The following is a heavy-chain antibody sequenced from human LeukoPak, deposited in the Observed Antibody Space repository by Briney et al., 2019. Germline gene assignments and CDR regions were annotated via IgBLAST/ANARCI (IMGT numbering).Heavy chain of an antibody. J-gene: IGHJ4*02. CDR3: AKNNDYYDSSADGDY. D-gene: IGHD3-22*01. V-gene: IGHV3-23*01. Sequence: PGGSLRLSCAASGFTFSSYAMSWVRQAPGKGLEGVSAISGSGGSTYYADSVKGRFTISRDNSKNTLYLQMNSLRAEDTAVYYCAKNNDYYDSSADGDYWGQGTLVTVSS. CDR1: GFTFSSYA. CDR2: ISGSGGST.